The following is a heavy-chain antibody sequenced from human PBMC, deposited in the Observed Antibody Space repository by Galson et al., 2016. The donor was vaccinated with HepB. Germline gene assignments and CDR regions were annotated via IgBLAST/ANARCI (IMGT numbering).Heavy chain of an antibody. CDR2: ISGSGAGT. Sequence: SLTLSCAASGFIFSNYAMSWVRQAPGKGLEWVSAISGSGAGTNYADSVRGRFTISRDNSKNTLYLQMNSLTAEDTAVYYCAKTPPGSSIQYFDYWGQGTLVTVSS. J-gene: IGHJ4*02. V-gene: IGHV3-23*01. CDR1: GFIFSNYA. D-gene: IGHD6-6*01. CDR3: AKTPPGSSIQYFDY.